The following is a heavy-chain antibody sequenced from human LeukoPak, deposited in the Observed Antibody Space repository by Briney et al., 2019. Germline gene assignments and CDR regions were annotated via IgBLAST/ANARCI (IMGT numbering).Heavy chain of an antibody. V-gene: IGHV4-31*03. CDR1: GGSISSGGYY. J-gene: IGHJ5*02. D-gene: IGHD6-13*01. CDR3: ARDSYSSRRNVAWFDP. Sequence: PSQTLSLTCTVSGGSISSGGYYWSWIRQHPGKGLEWIGYIYYSGSTYYNPSLKSRVTISVDTSKNQFSLKLSSVTAADTAVYYCARDSYSSRRNVAWFDPWGQGTLVTVSS. CDR2: IYYSGST.